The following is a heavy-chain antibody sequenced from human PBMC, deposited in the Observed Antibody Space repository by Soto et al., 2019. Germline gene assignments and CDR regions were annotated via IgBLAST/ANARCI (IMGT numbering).Heavy chain of an antibody. Sequence: SVKVSCKASGCTCTSYGISWVRQAPGQGLEGMGWISAYKGNTNYAQKLQGRVTMNTDASKSTDYTELRSLRSDDTAVYYCARDLTRVTPYYYYGMDVGGQ. CDR1: GCTCTSYG. CDR3: ARDLTRVTPYYYYGMDV. D-gene: IGHD4-17*01. J-gene: IGHJ6*02. CDR2: ISAYKGNT. V-gene: IGHV1-18*04.